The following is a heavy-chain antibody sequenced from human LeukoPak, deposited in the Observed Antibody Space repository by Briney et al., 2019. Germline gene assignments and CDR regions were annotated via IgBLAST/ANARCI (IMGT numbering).Heavy chain of an antibody. J-gene: IGHJ6*02. D-gene: IGHD2-2*01. V-gene: IGHV3-53*01. CDR2: IYSGGST. CDR1: GFTVSSNY. CDR3: ARGYCSSTSCHPGYYYYYYGMDV. Sequence: GGSLRLSCAASGFTVSSNYMSWVRQAPGKGLEWVSVIYSGGSTYYADSVKGRFTISRDNSKNTLYLQMNSLRAEDTAVYYCARGYCSSTSCHPGYYYYYYGMDVWGQGTTVTVSS.